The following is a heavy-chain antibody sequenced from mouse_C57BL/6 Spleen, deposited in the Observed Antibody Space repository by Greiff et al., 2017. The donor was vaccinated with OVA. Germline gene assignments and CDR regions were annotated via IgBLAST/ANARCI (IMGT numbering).Heavy chain of an antibody. D-gene: IGHD2-4*01. CDR1: GFTFSSYA. CDR3: TRPPFYEYDEEASFYAMDY. V-gene: IGHV5-9-1*02. J-gene: IGHJ4*01. Sequence: EVKLMESGAGLVKPGGSLKLSCAASGFTFSSYAMSWVSQTPGKRLEWVAYISSGGDYTYSADTVKGRFTLSRDNARNTLYQQMMSLKSEDTAMYYCTRPPFYEYDEEASFYAMDYWGQGTSVTVSS. CDR2: ISSGGDYT.